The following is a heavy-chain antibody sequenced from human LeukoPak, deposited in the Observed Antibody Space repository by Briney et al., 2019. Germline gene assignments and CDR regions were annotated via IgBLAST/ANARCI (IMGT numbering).Heavy chain of an antibody. V-gene: IGHV4-34*01. CDR1: GGSFSGYY. J-gene: IGHJ6*03. CDR2: INHSGST. CDR3: ARAIYYYMDV. Sequence: SETLSLTCAVYGGSFSGYYWSWIRQPPGKGLEWIGEINHSGSTNYNPSLKSRVTISVDTSKNQFSLKLSSVTAADTAVYYCARAIYYYMDVWGKGTTVTISS.